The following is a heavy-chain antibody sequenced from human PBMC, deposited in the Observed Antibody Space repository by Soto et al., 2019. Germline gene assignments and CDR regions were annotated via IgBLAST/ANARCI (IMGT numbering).Heavy chain of an antibody. V-gene: IGHV3-23*01. D-gene: IGHD3-9*01. CDR1: GFTFNNFA. CDR3: AKVRQRFLDILTGATNFDS. J-gene: IGHJ4*02. CDR2: ISSDGDLR. Sequence: EVHLLGSGGDLVKPGGSLRLSCEVSGFTFNNFAMSWVRQSPGKGLEWVSNISSDGDLRHYAESVKGRFTISRDNSKSSLFLQMNSLRAEDTALYFCAKVRQRFLDILTGATNFDSWGQGTLVTVSS.